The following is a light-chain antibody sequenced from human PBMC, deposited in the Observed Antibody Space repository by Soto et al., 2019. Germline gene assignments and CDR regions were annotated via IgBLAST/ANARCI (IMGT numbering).Light chain of an antibody. CDR3: QQSYSTPRLFT. Sequence: DIQMTQSPSSLSASVGDRVTITCRASQSISRYLNWYQQKPGKAPKLLIYAASSLQSGVPSRFSGSGAGTDFTLTISSQQPEDSATYYCQQSYSTPRLFTFGQGTNLEI. J-gene: IGKJ2*01. CDR1: QSISRY. V-gene: IGKV1-39*01. CDR2: AAS.